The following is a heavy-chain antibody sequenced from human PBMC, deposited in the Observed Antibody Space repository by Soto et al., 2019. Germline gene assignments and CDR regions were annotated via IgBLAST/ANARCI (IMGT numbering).Heavy chain of an antibody. CDR1: GGSISSYY. CDR3: AGAFSYGSGSYYYGMDV. V-gene: IGHV4-59*01. D-gene: IGHD3-10*01. CDR2: IYYSGST. J-gene: IGHJ6*02. Sequence: SETLSLTCTVSGGSISSYYWSWIRQPPGKGLEWIGYIYYSGSTNYNPSLKSRVTISVDTSKSQFSLKLSSVTAADTAVYYCAGAFSYGSGSYYYGMDVWGHGTTVTVSS.